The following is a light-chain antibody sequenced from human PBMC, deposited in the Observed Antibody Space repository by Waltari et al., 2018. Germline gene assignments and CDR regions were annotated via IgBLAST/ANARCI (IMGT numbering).Light chain of an antibody. Sequence: IVVTQSPGTLSLSPGERATLSCRASASPRFNTLAWYQHESGQAPSLLIYGASSRVTGIPDRVSGSGSGTDFTLTNSSLEPEDFAVYYCQQYGSSPPMFTFGQGTRVEI. J-gene: IGKJ2*01. CDR1: ASPRFNT. CDR2: GAS. V-gene: IGKV3-20*01. CDR3: QQYGSSPPMFT.